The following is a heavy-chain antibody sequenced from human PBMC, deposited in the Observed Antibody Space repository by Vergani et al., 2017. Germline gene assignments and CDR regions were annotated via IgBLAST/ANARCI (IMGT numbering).Heavy chain of an antibody. V-gene: IGHV1-69*02. Sequence: QVQLVQSGAEVKKPGSSVKVSCKASGGTFSSYTISWVRQAPGQGLEWMGRIIPILGIANYAQKFQGRVTITADKSTSTAYMELSSLRSEDTAVYYCASFCSRTSFLYFDYWGQGTLVTVSS. J-gene: IGHJ4*02. CDR2: IIPILGIA. CDR3: ASFCSRTSFLYFDY. CDR1: GGTFSSYT. D-gene: IGHD2-2*01.